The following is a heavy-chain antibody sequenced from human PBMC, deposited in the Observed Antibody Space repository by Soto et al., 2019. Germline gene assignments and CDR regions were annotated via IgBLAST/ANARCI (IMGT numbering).Heavy chain of an antibody. CDR3: ARGLDYLDSSAYFDY. D-gene: IGHD3-22*01. J-gene: IGHJ4*02. CDR1: SGSFSGYY. Sequence: PSETLSLTCAVYSGSFSGYYWNWIRQPPGKGLEWIGEINHSGGTNYSPSLKSRVTVSVDTSKNQFSLKLRSVTAADTAVYYCARGLDYLDSSAYFDYWGQGTLVTVSS. V-gene: IGHV4-34*01. CDR2: INHSGGT.